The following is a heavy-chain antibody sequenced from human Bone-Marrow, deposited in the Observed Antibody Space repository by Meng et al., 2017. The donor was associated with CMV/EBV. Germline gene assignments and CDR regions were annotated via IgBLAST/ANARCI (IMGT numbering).Heavy chain of an antibody. Sequence: ASVKVSCKASGYTFTSYDINRVRQATGQGLEWMGWMNPNSGNTGYAQKFQGRVTITRNTSISTAYMELSSLRSEDTAVYYCARGRYCSSTSCYRYYYYGMDVWGQGTTVTVSS. CDR2: MNPNSGNT. CDR1: GYTFTSYD. D-gene: IGHD2-2*02. V-gene: IGHV1-8*03. CDR3: ARGRYCSSTSCYRYYYYGMDV. J-gene: IGHJ6*02.